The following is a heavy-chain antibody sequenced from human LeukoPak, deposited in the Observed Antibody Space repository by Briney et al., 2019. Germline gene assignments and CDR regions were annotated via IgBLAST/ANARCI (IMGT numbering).Heavy chain of an antibody. V-gene: IGHV3-23*01. D-gene: IGHD3-10*01. Sequence: GGSLRLSCAASGFTFSSYAMSWVRQAPGKGLEWVSAISGSGGSTYYADPVKGRFTISRDNSKNTLYLQMNSLRAEDTAVYYCANLNYGSGSYASNDYWGQGTLVTVSS. CDR2: ISGSGGST. CDR3: ANLNYGSGSYASNDY. J-gene: IGHJ4*02. CDR1: GFTFSSYA.